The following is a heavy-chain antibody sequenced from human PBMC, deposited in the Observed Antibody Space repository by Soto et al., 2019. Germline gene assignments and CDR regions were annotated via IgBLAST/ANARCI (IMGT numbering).Heavy chain of an antibody. CDR3: ARDPSRRYYDSSGYSYSYYGMDG. V-gene: IGHV4-30-4*01. Sequence: PSETLSLTCNVSGGSISSGDYYWRWISQPPGKGLEWIGYTYYSGITYYNPSLKSRVXIXVXTSKNKFSPKLCAVTVADTAADYCARDPSRRYYDSSGYSYSYYGMDGWDQGTTVTVYS. CDR2: TYYSGIT. CDR1: GGSISSGDYY. D-gene: IGHD3-22*01. J-gene: IGHJ6*02.